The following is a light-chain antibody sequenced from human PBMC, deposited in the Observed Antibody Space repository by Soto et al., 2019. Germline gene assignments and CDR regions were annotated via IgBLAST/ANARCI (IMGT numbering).Light chain of an antibody. CDR2: DVS. V-gene: IGLV2-14*01. CDR1: SSDVGGYNY. CDR3: SSYTSSSTPPYV. Sequence: QSVLTQPASVSGSPGQSITISCTGTSSDVGGYNYVSWYQQHPGKAPKLMIYDVSNRPSGVSNRFSGSKSGNTASLTISGLQAGDEADYYCSSYTSSSTPPYVFGTGTKLTVL. J-gene: IGLJ1*01.